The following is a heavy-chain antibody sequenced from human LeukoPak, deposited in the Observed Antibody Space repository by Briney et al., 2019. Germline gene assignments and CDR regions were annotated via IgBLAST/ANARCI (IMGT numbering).Heavy chain of an antibody. J-gene: IGHJ5*02. CDR2: IYYSGST. CDR3: ARDCCSSTSCYAGRWFDP. Sequence: SQTLSLTCTVSGGSISSGGYYWSWIRQHPGKGLDWIGYIYYSGSTFHNPSLKSRVTISVDTSKNQFSLKLNSVTAADTAVYYCARDCCSSTSCYAGRWFDPWGQGTLVTVSS. V-gene: IGHV4-31*03. D-gene: IGHD2-2*01. CDR1: GGSISSGGYY.